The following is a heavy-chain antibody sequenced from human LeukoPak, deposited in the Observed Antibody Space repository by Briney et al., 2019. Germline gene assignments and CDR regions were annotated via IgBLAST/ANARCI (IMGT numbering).Heavy chain of an antibody. Sequence: GGSLRLSCAASGFTFSTYTMSWVRQAPGKGLEWVSTISGSGGSTYSADSVKGRFSTSRDNSKNTLYLQMNNLRAEDTAVYYCSKEGGGNWTNFYYYYWGQGTLVTVSS. CDR2: ISGSGGST. V-gene: IGHV3-23*01. J-gene: IGHJ4*02. D-gene: IGHD4-23*01. CDR1: GFTFSTYT. CDR3: SKEGGGNWTNFYYYY.